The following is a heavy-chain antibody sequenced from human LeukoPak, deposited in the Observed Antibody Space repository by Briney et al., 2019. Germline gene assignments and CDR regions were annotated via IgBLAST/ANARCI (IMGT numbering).Heavy chain of an antibody. V-gene: IGHV3-74*01. D-gene: IGHD5-12*01. CDR1: GFTFSAYW. Sequence: GGSLRLSCAASGFTFSAYWMHWVRQAPGKGLVWVSRLNTGGSDTRYADSVQGRFTLSRDKAKNTLYLQMTSLRAEDTAVYYCARSEEVAWSFDLWGRGTLVTVSS. J-gene: IGHJ2*01. CDR2: LNTGGSDT. CDR3: ARSEEVAWSFDL.